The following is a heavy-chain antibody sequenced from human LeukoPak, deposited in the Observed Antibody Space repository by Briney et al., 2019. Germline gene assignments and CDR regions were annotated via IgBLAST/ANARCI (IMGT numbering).Heavy chain of an antibody. J-gene: IGHJ5*02. D-gene: IGHD5-12*01. CDR3: ARTYFVVGGYDAIGGNNWFDP. CDR1: GGSISSHY. Sequence: PSETLSLTCSVSGGSISSHYWSWIRQPPGKQLEWIGYIYYSGSTNYNPSLKSRVTISVDTSKKQFSLKLSSVTAADTAVYYCARTYFVVGGYDAIGGNNWFDPWGQGTLVTVSS. V-gene: IGHV4-59*08. CDR2: IYYSGST.